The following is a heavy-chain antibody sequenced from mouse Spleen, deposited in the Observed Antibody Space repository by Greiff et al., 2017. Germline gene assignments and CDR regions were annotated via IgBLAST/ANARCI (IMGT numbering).Heavy chain of an antibody. CDR2: ISSGGGNT. CDR1: GFTFSSYA. V-gene: IGHV5-9*01. CDR3: ARRRMVTDWYFDV. Sequence: EVMLVESGGGLVKLGGSLKLSCAASGFTFSSYAMSWVRQTPEKRLEWVATISSGGGNTYYPDSVKGRFTISRDNAKNTLYLQMSSLKSEDTAMYYCARRRMVTDWYFDVWGAGTTVTVSS. J-gene: IGHJ1*01. D-gene: IGHD2-2*01.